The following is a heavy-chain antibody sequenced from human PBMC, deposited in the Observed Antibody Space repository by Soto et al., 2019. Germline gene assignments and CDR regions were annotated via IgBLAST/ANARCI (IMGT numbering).Heavy chain of an antibody. J-gene: IGHJ6*02. CDR1: GGSISSSTYY. CDR3: ARHSSGSSRSRSPV. D-gene: IGHD6-13*01. V-gene: IGHV4-39*01. CDR2: IYYSGRT. Sequence: SETLSLTCTVSGGSISSSTYYWGWIRQPPGKGLEWIASIYYSGRTHYNPSLESRVTISVDTSKNQFSLRLSSVTAADTAVYYWARHSSGSSRSRSPVSAQGTTVTVAS.